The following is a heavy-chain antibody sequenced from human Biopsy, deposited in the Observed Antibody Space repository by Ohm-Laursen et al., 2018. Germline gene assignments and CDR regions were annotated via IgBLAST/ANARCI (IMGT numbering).Heavy chain of an antibody. CDR2: VYTSGST. CDR3: ARDRDRRGWFDP. CDR1: GGSLKNYY. Sequence: TLSLTCTVSGGSLKNYYWSWIRQPAGKGLEWIGRVYTSGSTNYNPSLKSRVTMSVDTSKNKFSLRVSSVTAADTAVYYCARDRDRRGWFDPWGQGTLVTVSS. D-gene: IGHD1-14*01. J-gene: IGHJ5*02. V-gene: IGHV4-4*07.